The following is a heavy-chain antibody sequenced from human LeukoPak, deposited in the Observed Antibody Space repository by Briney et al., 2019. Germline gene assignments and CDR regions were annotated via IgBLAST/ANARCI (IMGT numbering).Heavy chain of an antibody. V-gene: IGHV1-69*01. D-gene: IGHD2-15*01. CDR3: ASGYCSGGSCYFGGLVD. CDR2: IIPIFGTA. Sequence: GASVKVSCKASGGTFSSYAISWVRQAPGQGLEWMGGIIPIFGTANYAQKFQGRVTITADESTSTAYMELSSLRSEDTAVYYCASGYCSGGSCYFGGLVDWGQGTLVTVSS. CDR1: GGTFSSYA. J-gene: IGHJ4*02.